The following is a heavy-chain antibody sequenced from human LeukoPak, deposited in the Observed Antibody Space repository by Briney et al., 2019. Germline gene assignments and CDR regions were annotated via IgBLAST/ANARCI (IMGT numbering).Heavy chain of an antibody. CDR2: ISYDGSNK. J-gene: IGHJ4*02. Sequence: GRSLRLSCAASGFTFSSYGMHWVRQAPGKGLEWVAVISYDGSNKYYADSVKGRFTISRDNSKNTLYLEMNSLRVEDTALYYCANEVRPNDYWGQGTLVTVSS. D-gene: IGHD1-1*01. CDR3: ANEVRPNDY. V-gene: IGHV3-30*18. CDR1: GFTFSSYG.